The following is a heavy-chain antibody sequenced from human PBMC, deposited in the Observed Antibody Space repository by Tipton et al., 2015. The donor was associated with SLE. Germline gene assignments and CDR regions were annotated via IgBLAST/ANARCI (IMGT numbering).Heavy chain of an antibody. Sequence: GSLRLSCAASGFTFSSYWMHWVRQAPGKGLVWVSRINSDGSSTSYADSVMGRFTISRDNAENSLYLQMNSLRVEDTAVYYCARVVASVSGGDYWGQGVLVTVSS. V-gene: IGHV3-74*01. CDR3: ARVVASVSGGDY. CDR2: INSDGSST. CDR1: GFTFSSYW. J-gene: IGHJ4*02. D-gene: IGHD2-15*01.